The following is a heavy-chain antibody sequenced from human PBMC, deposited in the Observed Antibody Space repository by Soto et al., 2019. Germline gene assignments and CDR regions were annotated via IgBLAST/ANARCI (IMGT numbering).Heavy chain of an antibody. CDR2: ISGSGGST. CDR3: AKGYTYYYDSSGYPKY. D-gene: IGHD3-22*01. CDR1: GFTFSSYA. J-gene: IGHJ4*02. V-gene: IGHV3-23*01. Sequence: EVQLLESGGGLVQPGGSLRLSCAASGFTFSSYAMSWVRQAPGKGLEWVSAISGSGGSTYYADSVKGRFTISRDNSKNMLYLQMNSLRAEDTAVYYCAKGYTYYYDSSGYPKYWGQGTLVTVSS.